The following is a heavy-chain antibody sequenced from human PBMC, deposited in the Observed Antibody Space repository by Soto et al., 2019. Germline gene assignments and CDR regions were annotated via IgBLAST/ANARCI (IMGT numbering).Heavy chain of an antibody. J-gene: IGHJ6*02. CDR2: INAGNGNT. V-gene: IGHV1-3*01. CDR3: ARDPNDYGDYGMDV. CDR1: GYIFTSYA. Sequence: ASVKVSCKASGYIFTSYAMHWVRQAPGQRLGWMGWINAGNGNTKYSQKFQGRVTITRDTSASTVYMELSSLRSEDTAVYYCARDPNDYGDYGMDVWGQGTTVTVSS. D-gene: IGHD4-17*01.